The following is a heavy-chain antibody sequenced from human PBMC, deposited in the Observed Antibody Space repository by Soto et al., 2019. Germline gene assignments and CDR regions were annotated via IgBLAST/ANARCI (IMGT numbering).Heavy chain of an antibody. V-gene: IGHV1-3*04. Sequence: ASVKVSCKTSGYTFTDYAIYWVRQAPGQRLEWLGWISTGNGNTKFSQKFQGRVTTTRDTSATTAYMELTSLRSEDTAVYYCAKGSRMWTPDYWGQGTLVTVSS. D-gene: IGHD2-15*01. CDR3: AKGSRMWTPDY. CDR1: GYTFTDYA. CDR2: ISTGNGNT. J-gene: IGHJ4*02.